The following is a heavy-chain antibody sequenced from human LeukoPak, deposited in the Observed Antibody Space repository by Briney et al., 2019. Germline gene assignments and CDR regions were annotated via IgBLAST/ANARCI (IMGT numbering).Heavy chain of an antibody. J-gene: IGHJ6*02. V-gene: IGHV1-18*01. CDR2: ISAYNGNT. CDR3: ARDRGSSDYYYYGMDV. CDR1: GYTFTSYG. Sequence: ASVKVSCKASGYTFTSYGISWVRQAPGQGLEWMGWISAYNGNTNYAQKLQGRVTMTTDISTSTAYMELRSLRSDDTAVYYCARDRGSSDYYYYGMDVWGQGTTVTVSS. D-gene: IGHD6-13*01.